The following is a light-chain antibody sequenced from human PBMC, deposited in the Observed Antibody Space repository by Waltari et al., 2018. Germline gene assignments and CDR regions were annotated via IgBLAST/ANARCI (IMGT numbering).Light chain of an antibody. V-gene: IGKV3-15*01. CDR2: DAS. Sequence: VVLTQSPATLSVSPGESAIISCRASQSVSSHLAWYQHKPGQAPRLLIYDASTRATSIPAKFRGSGSGTEFTLTINSLQSEDSATYYCQQYNRWPPITFGQGTRLEIK. J-gene: IGKJ5*01. CDR3: QQYNRWPPIT. CDR1: QSVSSH.